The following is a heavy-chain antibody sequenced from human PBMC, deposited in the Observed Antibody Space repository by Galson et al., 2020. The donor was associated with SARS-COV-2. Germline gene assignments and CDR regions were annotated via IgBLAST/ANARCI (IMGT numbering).Heavy chain of an antibody. D-gene: IGHD4-17*01. CDR1: GFTVSNNY. CDR2: IYSGDKT. CDR3: AGKSTVTTDQYYYMDV. J-gene: IGHJ6*03. Sequence: QLGESLKISCAASGFTVSNNYMNWVRQAPGKGLEWVSVIYSGDKTNYADSVKGRFTISRHSTENTLYLQMNSLRPEDTAVYYCAGKSTVTTDQYYYMDVWGKGTTVTVFS. V-gene: IGHV3-53*04.